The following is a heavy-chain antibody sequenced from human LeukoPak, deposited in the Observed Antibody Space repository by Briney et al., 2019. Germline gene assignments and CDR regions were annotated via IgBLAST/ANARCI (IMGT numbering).Heavy chain of an antibody. J-gene: IGHJ4*02. CDR2: IGGDGIA. CDR3: AKDRANWAIDD. D-gene: IGHD3-16*01. CDR1: GFTFTVHP. V-gene: IGHV3-48*04. Sequence: GSLRLSCVASGFTFTVHPMNWVRQAPGKGLEWISYIGGDGIAFYADSVKGRFTASKDDARKSMYLQMSSLRVEDTAVYYCAKDRANWAIDDWGQGTQVTVSS.